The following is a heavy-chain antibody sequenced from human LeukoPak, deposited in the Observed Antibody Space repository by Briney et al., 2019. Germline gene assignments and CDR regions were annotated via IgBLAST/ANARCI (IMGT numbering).Heavy chain of an antibody. Sequence: SETLSLTCAVYGGPFSGYYWSWIRQSPGKGQEWIGVMTQSGSTTYKPSLKGRVTISVDTSKSQFSLKLSSVTAADTAVYYCARGKEYCGGDCFSSWYCDLWGRGTLVSVCS. CDR2: MTQSGST. CDR1: GGPFSGYY. CDR3: ARGKEYCGGDCFSSWYCDL. D-gene: IGHD2-21*02. V-gene: IGHV4-34*01. J-gene: IGHJ2*01.